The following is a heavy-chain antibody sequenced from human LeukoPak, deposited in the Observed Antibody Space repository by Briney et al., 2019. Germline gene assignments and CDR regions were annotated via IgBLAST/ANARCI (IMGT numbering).Heavy chain of an antibody. Sequence: TGGSLRLSCAVSGFTVSTYVMHWVRRAPGEGLVWVSRINHDGSDISYADSVKGRSTISRDNAKNTLYLQMNSLRADDTAIYYCVRDSNFKIDYWGRGTLVTVSS. V-gene: IGHV3-74*01. J-gene: IGHJ4*02. D-gene: IGHD5-24*01. CDR1: GFTVSTYV. CDR2: INHDGSDI. CDR3: VRDSNFKIDY.